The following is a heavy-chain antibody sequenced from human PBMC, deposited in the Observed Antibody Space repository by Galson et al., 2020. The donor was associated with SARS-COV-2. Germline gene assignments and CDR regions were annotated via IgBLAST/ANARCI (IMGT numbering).Heavy chain of an antibody. D-gene: IGHD3-22*01. V-gene: IGHV3-74*01. J-gene: IGHJ6*02. CDR2: INSDGSST. CDR1: GFTFSSYW. Sequence: TGGSLRLSCAASGFTFSSYWMHWVRQAPGKGLVWVSRINSDGSSTSYADSVKGRFTISRDNAKNTLYLQMNSLRAEDTAVYCCAREPPPPYYYDNYYGMDVWGQGTTVTVSS. CDR3: AREPPPPYYYDNYYGMDV.